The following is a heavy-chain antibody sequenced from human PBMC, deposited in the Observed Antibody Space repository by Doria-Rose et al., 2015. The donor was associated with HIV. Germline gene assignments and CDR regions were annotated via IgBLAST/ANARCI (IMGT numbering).Heavy chain of an antibody. V-gene: IGHV2-26*01. J-gene: IGHJ4*02. D-gene: IGHD6-13*01. Sequence: QVTLKESGPALVEPTETLTLTCTVSGVSLSSPGMGVSWIRQPPGKALEWLANIFSDDERSYKPSLKSRLTISRGTSKSQVVLTMTDMDPVDTATYYCARIKSSRWYHKYYFDFWGQGTLVIVSA. CDR2: IFSDDER. CDR3: ARIKSSRWYHKYYFDF. CDR1: GVSLSSPGMG.